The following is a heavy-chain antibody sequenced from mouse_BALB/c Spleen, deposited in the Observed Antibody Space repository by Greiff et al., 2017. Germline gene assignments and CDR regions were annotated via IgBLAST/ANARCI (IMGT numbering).Heavy chain of an antibody. CDR1: GYTFTSYT. V-gene: IGHV1-4*01. CDR3: ARHGYDGWFAY. J-gene: IGHJ3*01. CDR2: INPSSGYT. Sequence: VKLQESGAELARPGASVQMSCKASGYTFTSYTMHWVKQRPGQGLEWIGYINPSSGYTNYNQKFKDKATLTADKSSRTAYMQLSSLTSEDSAVYYCARHGYDGWFAYWGQGTLVTVSA. D-gene: IGHD2-2*01.